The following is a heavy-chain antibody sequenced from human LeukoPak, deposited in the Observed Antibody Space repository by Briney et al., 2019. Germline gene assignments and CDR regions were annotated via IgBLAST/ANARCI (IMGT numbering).Heavy chain of an antibody. V-gene: IGHV3-30*18. CDR2: ISYDGSNK. CDR3: AKDNNGAAAGIIPGAFDI. D-gene: IGHD6-13*01. J-gene: IGHJ3*02. CDR1: GFSFRSYG. Sequence: GGSLRHSCAASGFSFRSYGMHWVRQAPGKGLEWVAVISYDGSNKYYADSVKRRFTISRDNSKNTLFLQMNSLRGEDTAVYYCAKDNNGAAAGIIPGAFDIWGQGTMVTVSS.